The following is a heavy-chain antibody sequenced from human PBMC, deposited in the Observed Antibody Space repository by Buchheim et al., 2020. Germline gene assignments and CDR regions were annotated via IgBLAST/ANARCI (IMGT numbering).Heavy chain of an antibody. CDR1: GYTFTSYY. J-gene: IGHJ1*01. CDR3: AREWVDYCSSTSCYRQSFQH. Sequence: QVQLVQSGAEVKKPGASVKVSCKASGYTFTSYYMHWVRQAPGQGLEWMGIINPSGGSTSYAQKFQGRVTMTRDTSTSTVYMELSSLRSEDTAVYYCAREWVDYCSSTSCYRQSFQHWGQGTL. V-gene: IGHV1-46*01. CDR2: INPSGGST. D-gene: IGHD2-2*01.